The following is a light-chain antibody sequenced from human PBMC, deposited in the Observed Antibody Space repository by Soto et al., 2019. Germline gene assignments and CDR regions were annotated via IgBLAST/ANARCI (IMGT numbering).Light chain of an antibody. CDR1: SSNIGSNT. J-gene: IGLJ3*02. CDR2: TNN. Sequence: QSVLTQPPSESGTPGQSVTICCSGSSSNIGSNTVNWYQQLPGTAPKLVIYTNNQRPSGVSDRFSGSKSGTSASLAISGLQYEDEADYYCAAWDDSPNGLGVFGGGTKLTVL. CDR3: AAWDDSPNGLGV. V-gene: IGLV1-44*01.